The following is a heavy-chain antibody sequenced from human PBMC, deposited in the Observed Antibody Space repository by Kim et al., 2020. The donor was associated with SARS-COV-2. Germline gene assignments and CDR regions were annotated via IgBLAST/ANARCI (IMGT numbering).Heavy chain of an antibody. Sequence: SRKRRVTISVDTSKNQFSLKLSSVTAADTAVYYCARGRITIFGVVTEFDYWGQGTLVTVSS. CDR3: ARGRITIFGVVTEFDY. J-gene: IGHJ4*02. V-gene: IGHV4-31*02. D-gene: IGHD3-3*01.